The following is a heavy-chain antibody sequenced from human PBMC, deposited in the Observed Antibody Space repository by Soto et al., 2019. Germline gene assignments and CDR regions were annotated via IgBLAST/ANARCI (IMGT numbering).Heavy chain of an antibody. Sequence: ASVKVSCKASGYTFTSYGSSWVRQAPGQGLEWMGWISAYNGNTNYAQKLQGRVTMTKHTSTSTADMELRTLKSNEEAVYYCARGRYYHSTGYAYLWGQGTLLAVP. V-gene: IGHV1-18*01. J-gene: IGHJ5*02. D-gene: IGHD3-22*01. CDR2: ISAYNGNT. CDR3: ARGRYYHSTGYAYL. CDR1: GYTFTSYG.